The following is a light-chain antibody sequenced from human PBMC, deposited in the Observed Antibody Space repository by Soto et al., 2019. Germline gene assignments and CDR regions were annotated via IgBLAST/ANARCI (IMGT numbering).Light chain of an antibody. CDR2: DTS. Sequence: EAVMGQSPGPLSVSPGEGATPSCRASQGIGDTLAWYQHKHGQTPRLLIYDTSTRATGITARFSGSGSGTEFTLTIASLQSDDFAVYYCLQYNNWAPTFGLGTKVDIK. J-gene: IGKJ1*01. V-gene: IGKV3-15*01. CDR1: QGIGDT. CDR3: LQYNNWAPT.